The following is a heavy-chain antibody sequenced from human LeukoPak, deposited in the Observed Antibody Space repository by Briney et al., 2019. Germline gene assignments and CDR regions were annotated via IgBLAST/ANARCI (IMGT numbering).Heavy chain of an antibody. CDR3: ARGPRRYDYVWGSYRYTFFDY. CDR2: INHSGST. CDR1: GGSFSGYY. V-gene: IGHV4-34*01. J-gene: IGHJ4*02. Sequence: SETLSLTCAVYGGSFSGYYWSWIRQPPGKGLEWIGEINHSGSTNYNPSLKSRVTISVDTSKNQFSLKLGSVTAADTAVYYCARGPRRYDYVWGSYRYTFFDYWGQGTLVTVSS. D-gene: IGHD3-16*02.